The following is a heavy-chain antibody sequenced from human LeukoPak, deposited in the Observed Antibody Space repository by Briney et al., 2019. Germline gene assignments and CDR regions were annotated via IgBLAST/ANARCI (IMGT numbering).Heavy chain of an antibody. CDR1: GFSFSSYG. V-gene: IGHV3-33*01. J-gene: IGHJ4*02. D-gene: IGHD5-12*01. CDR3: ASHGGL. Sequence: GGSLILSCAASGFSFSSYGMHWVRQPPGKGLEWVAVIWYDGTNENYADSVKGRFTISRDNFKNTLYLQMNNLRAEDTAVFYCASHGGLWGQGTLVTVSS. CDR2: IWYDGTNE.